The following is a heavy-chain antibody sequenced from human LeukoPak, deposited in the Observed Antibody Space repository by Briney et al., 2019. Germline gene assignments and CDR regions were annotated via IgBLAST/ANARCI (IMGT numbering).Heavy chain of an antibody. V-gene: IGHV3-7*03. CDR2: IKQDGSEK. Sequence: PGGSLRLSCAASGFTFSSYWMSWVRQAPGKGLEWVANIKQDGSEKYYVDSVKGRFTISRDNAKNSLYLQMNSLRAEDTAVYYCARELYCSGGSCYPDYFDYWGQGTLVTVSS. J-gene: IGHJ4*02. CDR1: GFTFSSYW. D-gene: IGHD2-15*01. CDR3: ARELYCSGGSCYPDYFDY.